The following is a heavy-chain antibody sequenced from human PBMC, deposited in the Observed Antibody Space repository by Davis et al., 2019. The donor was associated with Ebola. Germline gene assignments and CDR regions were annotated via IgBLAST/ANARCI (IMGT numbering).Heavy chain of an antibody. Sequence: GESLKISCETSGFIFRNYVMSWVRQAPGKGLEWVSTFGTGGDTYYADSVKGRFAISRDNSKNTLYLQMNSLRAEDTAVYYCAKDTMVRGVLDYWGQGTLVTVSS. V-gene: IGHV3-23*01. D-gene: IGHD3-10*01. CDR3: AKDTMVRGVLDY. J-gene: IGHJ4*02. CDR1: GFIFRNYV. CDR2: FGTGGDT.